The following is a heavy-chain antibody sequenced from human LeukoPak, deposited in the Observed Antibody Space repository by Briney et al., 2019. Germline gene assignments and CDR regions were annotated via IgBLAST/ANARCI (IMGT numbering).Heavy chain of an antibody. V-gene: IGHV1-8*01. Sequence: ASVKVSCKASGYTFTSYDINWVRQATGQGLEWMGWMNPNSGNTGYAQKFQGRVTMTRNTSISTAYMELSSLRSEDTAVYYCARGGRRGRYDILTGSGLYYYYYGMDVWGQGTTVTVSS. CDR1: GYTFTSYD. CDR2: MNPNSGNT. D-gene: IGHD3-9*01. J-gene: IGHJ6*02. CDR3: ARGGRRGRYDILTGSGLYYYYYGMDV.